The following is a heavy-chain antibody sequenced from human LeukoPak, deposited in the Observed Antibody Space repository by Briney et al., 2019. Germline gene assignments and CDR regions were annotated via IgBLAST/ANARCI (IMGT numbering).Heavy chain of an antibody. D-gene: IGHD3-10*01. V-gene: IGHV5-51*01. J-gene: IGHJ3*02. CDR2: IYPGDSDT. CDR1: GYSFTSYW. Sequence: GESLKISCKGSGYSFTSYWIGWVRQMPGKGLEWMGIIYPGDSDTRYSPSFQGQVTTSADKSISTAYLQWSSLKASDSAMYYCASRLWFGDFADAFDIWGQGTMVTVSS. CDR3: ASRLWFGDFADAFDI.